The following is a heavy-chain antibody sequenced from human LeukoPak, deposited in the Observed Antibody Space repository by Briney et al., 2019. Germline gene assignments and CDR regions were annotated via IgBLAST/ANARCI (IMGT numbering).Heavy chain of an antibody. CDR1: GGTFCSYA. Sequence: GASGKVSCKASGGTFCSYAISWVRQAPGQGLEWMGGTIPIFGTANYAQKFPGRVTITTDESTSTAYMELSRLRSEDTAVYSCARGPVPGREWFLYYWGQGTLVTVSS. CDR2: TIPIFGTA. J-gene: IGHJ4*02. D-gene: IGHD3-3*01. V-gene: IGHV1-69*05. CDR3: ARGPVPGREWFLYY.